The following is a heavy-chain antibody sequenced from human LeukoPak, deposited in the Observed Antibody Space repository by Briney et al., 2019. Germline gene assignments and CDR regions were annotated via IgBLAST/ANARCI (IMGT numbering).Heavy chain of an antibody. CDR3: ARGGCSSTSCYFYYYYGMDV. V-gene: IGHV4-59*01. J-gene: IGHJ6*02. CDR2: IYYSGST. D-gene: IGHD2-2*01. Sequence: SETLSLTCTASGCSISSYYWSWIRQPPGKGLEWIGYIYYSGSTNYNPSLKSRVTISVDTSKNQFSLKLSSVTAADTAVYYCARGGCSSTSCYFYYYYGMDVWGQGTTVTVSS. CDR1: GCSISSYY.